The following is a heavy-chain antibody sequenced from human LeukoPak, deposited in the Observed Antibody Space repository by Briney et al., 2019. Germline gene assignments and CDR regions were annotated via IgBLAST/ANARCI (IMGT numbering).Heavy chain of an antibody. Sequence: ASVKVSCKASGYTFTTYGITWVRQAPGQGLEWMGWISAYNGNTNYAQKLQGRVTMTPDTSTSTAYMELRSLRSDDTAVYYCARDRDYYDSSGYSNFDYWGQGTLVTVSS. CDR3: ARDRDYYDSSGYSNFDY. CDR1: GYTFTTYG. J-gene: IGHJ4*02. V-gene: IGHV1-18*01. CDR2: ISAYNGNT. D-gene: IGHD3-22*01.